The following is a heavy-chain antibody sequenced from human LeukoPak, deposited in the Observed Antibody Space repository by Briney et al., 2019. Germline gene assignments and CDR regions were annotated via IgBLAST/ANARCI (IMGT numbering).Heavy chain of an antibody. CDR2: IKHDGSLK. D-gene: IGHD2/OR15-2a*01. V-gene: IGHV3-7*01. J-gene: IGHJ6*02. Sequence: GGSLRLSCVASEATFNYYWMMWVRQAPGKGLEWVANIKHDGSLKYYMDSVKGRFTISRDNSLNSVYLQMNSVRAADTAVYYCARYFFGMDVWGQGTAVTVSS. CDR1: EATFNYYW. CDR3: ARYFFGMDV.